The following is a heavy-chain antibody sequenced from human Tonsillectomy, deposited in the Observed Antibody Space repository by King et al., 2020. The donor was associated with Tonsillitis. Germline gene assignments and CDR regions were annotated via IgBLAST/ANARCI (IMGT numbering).Heavy chain of an antibody. V-gene: IGHV3-15*01. CDR2: IKRKTDGGTT. D-gene: IGHD3-10*01. J-gene: IGHJ4*02. CDR3: TTAFYGSGNHYLVDY. CDR1: GFTFSNAW. Sequence: EVQLVESGGGLVKPGGSLRLSCGASGFTFSNAWMTWVRQAPGKGLEWVGRIKRKTDGGTTDYAAPVTGRFTISRDDSKNTLYLQMNSLKTEDTAVYYCTTAFYGSGNHYLVDYWGQGTLVTVSS.